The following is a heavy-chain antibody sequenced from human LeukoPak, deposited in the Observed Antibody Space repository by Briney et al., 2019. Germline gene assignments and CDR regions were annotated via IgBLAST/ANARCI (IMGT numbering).Heavy chain of an antibody. V-gene: IGHV3-30*02. CDR3: AKSAGYCSSTSCRWNYYYYYYMDV. CDR1: GFTFSYYG. Sequence: GGSLRLSCAASGFTFSYYGIHWVRQAPGKGLEWVAFIRYDGSNKYYADSVKGRFTISRDNSKNTLYLQMNSLRAEDTAVYYCAKSAGYCSSTSCRWNYYYYYYMDVWGKGTTVTISS. D-gene: IGHD2-2*03. J-gene: IGHJ6*03. CDR2: IRYDGSNK.